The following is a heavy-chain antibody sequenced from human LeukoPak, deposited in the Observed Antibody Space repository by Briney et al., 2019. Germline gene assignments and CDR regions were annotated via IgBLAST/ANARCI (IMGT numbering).Heavy chain of an antibody. J-gene: IGHJ6*03. Sequence: ASVKLSCKASGYTFSSYDINWVRQATGQGLEWMGWMNPNSGNTGYAQKFQGRVTMTRNTSISTAYMELSSLRSEDTAVYYCARGSLGESGPGYSSSWLARNYYYYYTDVWGKGTTVTISS. V-gene: IGHV1-8*01. D-gene: IGHD6-13*01. CDR3: ARGSLGESGPGYSSSWLARNYYYYYTDV. CDR1: GYTFSSYD. CDR2: MNPNSGNT.